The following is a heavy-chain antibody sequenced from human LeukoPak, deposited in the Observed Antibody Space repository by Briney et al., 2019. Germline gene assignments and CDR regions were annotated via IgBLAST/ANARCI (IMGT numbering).Heavy chain of an antibody. CDR2: LDSSGST. D-gene: IGHD4-23*01. CDR3: SRSHDHGGPYFYYYMDV. CDR1: GGSISSRSDY. Sequence: ASETLSLTCTVSGGSISSRSDYWGWIRQTPGKGLEWIGNLDSSGSTYYNPSLKSRVTISVGTSKNQFSLNLRSVTAADTAIYFCSRSHDHGGPYFYYYMDVWGKGTTVTVSS. J-gene: IGHJ6*03. V-gene: IGHV4-39*01.